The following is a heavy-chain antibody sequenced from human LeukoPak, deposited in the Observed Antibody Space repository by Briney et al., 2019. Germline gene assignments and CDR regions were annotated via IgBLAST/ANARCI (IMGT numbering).Heavy chain of an antibody. D-gene: IGHD3-22*01. CDR3: ARDYYDSSGYYYDY. CDR1: GFTFSGYT. V-gene: IGHV3-23*01. Sequence: PGASLRLSCAASGFTFSGYTISWVRQAPEKGLEWVSAISATGDRTYYAESVKGRFTISRDNSKNTLYLQMNSLRAEDTALYYCARDYYDSSGYYYDYWGQGTLVTVSS. J-gene: IGHJ4*02. CDR2: ISATGDRT.